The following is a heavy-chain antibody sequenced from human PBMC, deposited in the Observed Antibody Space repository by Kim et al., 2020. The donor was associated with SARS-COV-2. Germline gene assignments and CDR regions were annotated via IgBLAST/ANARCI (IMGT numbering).Heavy chain of an antibody. D-gene: IGHD6-13*01. V-gene: IGHV3-43*02. J-gene: IGHJ4*01. CDR2: IGGDGGNT. Sequence: GGSLRLSCAASGFTFSDYAMHWARQPPGKGLEWVAFIGGDGGNTNYADSVKGRFTISRDNTKNSLYLQMNSLRADDTALYYCAKDIQGGCQGITSTDYWG. CDR1: GFTFSDYA. CDR3: AKDIQGGCQGITSTDY.